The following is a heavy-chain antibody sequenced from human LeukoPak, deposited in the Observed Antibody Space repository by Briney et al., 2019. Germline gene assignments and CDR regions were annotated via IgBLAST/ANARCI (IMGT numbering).Heavy chain of an antibody. CDR1: GGSFSGYY. Sequence: SETLSLTCAVYGGSFSGYYWSWIRQPPGKGLEWIGEINHSGSTNYNPSLKSRVTISVDTSKNQFSLKLSSVTAADTAVYYCARALGYCSSTSCYPGTRFDYWGQGTLVTVPS. CDR2: INHSGST. D-gene: IGHD2-2*01. J-gene: IGHJ4*02. CDR3: ARALGYCSSTSCYPGTRFDY. V-gene: IGHV4-34*01.